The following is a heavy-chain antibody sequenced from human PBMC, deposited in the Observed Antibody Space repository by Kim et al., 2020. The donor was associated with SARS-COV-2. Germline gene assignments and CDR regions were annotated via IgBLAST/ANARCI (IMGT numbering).Heavy chain of an antibody. Sequence: GGSLRLSCAASGFTFDDYTMHWVRQAPGKGLEWVSLISWDGGSTYYADSVKGRFTISRDNSKNSLYLQMNSLRTEDTALYYCAKVPYPGIAAAGTENWYFDLWGRGTLVTVSS. D-gene: IGHD6-13*01. CDR1: GFTFDDYT. V-gene: IGHV3-43*01. CDR3: AKVPYPGIAAAGTENWYFDL. J-gene: IGHJ2*01. CDR2: ISWDGGST.